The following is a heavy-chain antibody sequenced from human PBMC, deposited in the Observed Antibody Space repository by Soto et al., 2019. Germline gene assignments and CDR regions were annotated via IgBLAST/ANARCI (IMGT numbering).Heavy chain of an antibody. D-gene: IGHD2-2*02. CDR1: GFTFSSYG. CDR2: ISYDGSNK. CDR3: ATDIHATWLLNS. Sequence: GGSLSLSCAASGFTFSSYGMHWVRQAPGKGLEWVAVISYDGSNKYYADSVKGRFTISRDNSKNTLYLQMNSLRAEDTSLYLCATDIHATWLLNSWGQGTLVTVSS. V-gene: IGHV3-30*03. J-gene: IGHJ4*02.